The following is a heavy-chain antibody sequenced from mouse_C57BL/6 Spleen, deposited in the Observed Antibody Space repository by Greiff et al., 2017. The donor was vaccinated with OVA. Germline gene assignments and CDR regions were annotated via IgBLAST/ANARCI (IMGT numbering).Heavy chain of an antibody. D-gene: IGHD1-1*01. CDR3: ARKGYYYGSSYDTMDY. J-gene: IGHJ4*01. CDR1: GYAFSSSW. V-gene: IGHV1-82*01. Sequence: VQLQQSGPELVKPGASVKISCKASGYAFSSSWMNWVKQRPGKGLEWIGRIYPGDGDTNYNGKFKGKATLTADNSSSTAYMQLSSLTSEDSAVYFCARKGYYYGSSYDTMDYWGQGTSVTVSS. CDR2: IYPGDGDT.